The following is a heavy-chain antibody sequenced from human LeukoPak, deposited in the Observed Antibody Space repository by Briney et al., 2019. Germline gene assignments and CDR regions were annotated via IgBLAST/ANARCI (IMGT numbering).Heavy chain of an antibody. CDR1: RVTFSRYW. J-gene: IGHJ4*02. CDR2: MNTDGTRT. Sequence: PRGSLRLSPAASRVTFSRYWMHWVPQAPGQGGVWVSRMNTDGTRTDYTDTVRGRCTISRDNATTTLYMQKKRPGVEDTAVYSCISEFGGSDDYWGQGNLVTVSS. V-gene: IGHV3-74*01. D-gene: IGHD2-15*01. CDR3: ISEFGGSDDY.